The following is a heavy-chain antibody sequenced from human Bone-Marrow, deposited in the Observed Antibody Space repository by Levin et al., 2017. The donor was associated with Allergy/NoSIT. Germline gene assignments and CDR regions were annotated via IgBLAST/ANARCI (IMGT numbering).Heavy chain of an antibody. Sequence: ASGPTLVKPTQTLTLTCTFSGFSLSTTGVGVGWILQPPGEALEWLTLIYWDDDKRYSPSLKSRLTITKDASNNQVVLTMTNMKPVDTATYYCAAKLGSYNHYWGQGTLVTVSS. J-gene: IGHJ4*02. D-gene: IGHD5-24*01. V-gene: IGHV2-5*02. CDR1: GFSLSTTGVG. CDR3: AAKLGSYNHY. CDR2: IYWDDDK.